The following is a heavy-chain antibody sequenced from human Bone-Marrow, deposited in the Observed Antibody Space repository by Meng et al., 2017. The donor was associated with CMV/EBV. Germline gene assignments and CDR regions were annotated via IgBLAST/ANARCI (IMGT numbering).Heavy chain of an antibody. CDR1: GGSFSGYY. V-gene: IGHV4-34*01. J-gene: IGHJ6*02. CDR3: ARDGAPYYDFWSGFSYGMDV. D-gene: IGHD3-3*01. Sequence: SETLSLTCAVYGGSFSGYYWSWIRQPPGKGLEWIGEINHSGSTNYNPSLKSRVTISVDTSKNQFSLKLSSVTAADTAVYYCARDGAPYYDFWSGFSYGMDVWGQGTTVTVSS. CDR2: INHSGST.